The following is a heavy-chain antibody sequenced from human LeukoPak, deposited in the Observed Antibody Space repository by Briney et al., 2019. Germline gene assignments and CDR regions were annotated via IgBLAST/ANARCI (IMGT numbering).Heavy chain of an antibody. CDR3: AKDITHDYVWGSYSGDFYFDY. Sequence: GGSLRLSCAASGFTFSSYGMHWVRQAPGKGLEWVAVISYDGSNKYYADSVKGRFTISRDNAKNSLYLQMNSLRAEDTALYYCAKDITHDYVWGSYSGDFYFDYWGQGTLVTVSS. V-gene: IGHV3-30*18. J-gene: IGHJ4*02. CDR1: GFTFSSYG. CDR2: ISYDGSNK. D-gene: IGHD3-16*01.